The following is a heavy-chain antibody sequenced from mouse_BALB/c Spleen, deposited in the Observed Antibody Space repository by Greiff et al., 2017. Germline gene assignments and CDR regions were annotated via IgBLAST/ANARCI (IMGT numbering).Heavy chain of an antibody. V-gene: IGHV1-87*01. Sequence: VKLQESGAELARPGASVKLSCKASGYTFTSYWMQWVKQRPGQGLEWIGAIYPGDGDTRYTQKFKGKATLTADKSSSTAYMQLSSLASEDSAVYYCARRGYSYAMDYWGQGTSVTVSS. J-gene: IGHJ4*01. CDR1: GYTFTSYW. D-gene: IGHD2-14*01. CDR2: IYPGDGDT. CDR3: ARRGYSYAMDY.